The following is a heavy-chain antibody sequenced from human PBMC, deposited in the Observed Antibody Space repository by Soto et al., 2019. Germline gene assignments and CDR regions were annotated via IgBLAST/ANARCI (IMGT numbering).Heavy chain of an antibody. CDR3: AAVTMVRGNNYYYYYYMDV. Sequence: PSETLSLTCTVSGGSISSYYWSWIRQPPGKGLEWIGYIYYSGSTNYNPSLKSRVTISVDTSKNQFSLKLSSVTAADTAVYYCAAVTMVRGNNYYYYYYMDVWGKGTTVT. CDR2: IYYSGST. V-gene: IGHV4-59*01. J-gene: IGHJ6*03. CDR1: GGSISSYY. D-gene: IGHD3-10*01.